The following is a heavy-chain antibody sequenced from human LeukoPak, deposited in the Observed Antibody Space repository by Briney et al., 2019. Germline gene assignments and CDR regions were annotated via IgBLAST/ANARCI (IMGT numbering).Heavy chain of an antibody. V-gene: IGHV3-11*01. CDR3: AKLGTP. D-gene: IGHD7-27*01. CDR1: GYSISSGYY. Sequence: LSLTCTVSGYSISSGYYWGWIRQPPGKGLEWVSYISSSGSTIYYADSVKGRFTISRDNSKNTLYVQMNSLRAEGTAVYYCAKLGTPWGQGTLVTVSS. J-gene: IGHJ5*02. CDR2: ISSSGSTI.